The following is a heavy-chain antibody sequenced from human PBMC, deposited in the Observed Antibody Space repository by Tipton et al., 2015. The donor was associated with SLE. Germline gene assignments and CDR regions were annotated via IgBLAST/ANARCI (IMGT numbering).Heavy chain of an antibody. CDR2: ISSSSITI. CDR1: GFTFSNYG. Sequence: SLRLSCAASGFTFSNYGMHWVRQAPGKGLEWVSYISSSSITIDYADSVKGRFTISRDNAKNSLYLQMNSLRAEDTAVYYCARVGHSSSLGGQGTPVTVSS. CDR3: ARVGHSSSL. V-gene: IGHV3-48*01. J-gene: IGHJ4*02. D-gene: IGHD6-13*01.